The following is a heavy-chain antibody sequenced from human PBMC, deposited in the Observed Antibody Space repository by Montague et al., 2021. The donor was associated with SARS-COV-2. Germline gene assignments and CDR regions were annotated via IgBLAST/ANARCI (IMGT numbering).Heavy chain of an antibody. CDR2: IYPQDSDI. CDR1: GDRFIGYW. D-gene: IGHD2/OR15-2a*01. J-gene: IGHJ4*02. CDR3: ARLNSNFYDY. Sequence: QSGAEVKKPGESVKISCKGSGDRFIGYWIGWVRQVPGKGLEWLGIIYPQDSDIRHSPSFQGRVTISADNSINTAYLQWNSLKASDTAMYYCARLNSNFYDYWGQGTPVTVSS. V-gene: IGHV5-51*01.